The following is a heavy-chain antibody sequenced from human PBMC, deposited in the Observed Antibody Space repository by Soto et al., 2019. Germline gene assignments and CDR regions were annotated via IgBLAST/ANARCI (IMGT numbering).Heavy chain of an antibody. V-gene: IGHV4-4*02. D-gene: IGHD2-15*01. CDR1: GGSISSSNW. CDR2: IYHSGST. CDR3: ARASPYCSGGSCYSYSFDP. Sequence: SETLSLTCAVSGGSISSSNWWSWVRQPPGKGLEWIGEIYHSGSTNYNPSLKSRVTISVDKSKNQFSLKLSSVTAADTAVYYCARASPYCSGGSCYSYSFDPWGQGTLVTVSS. J-gene: IGHJ5*02.